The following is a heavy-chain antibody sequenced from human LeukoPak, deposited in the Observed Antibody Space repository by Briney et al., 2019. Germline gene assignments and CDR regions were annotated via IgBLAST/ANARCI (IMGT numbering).Heavy chain of an antibody. CDR2: ISYSGST. J-gene: IGHJ5*02. V-gene: IGHV4-59*01. CDR3: AREGTAGTNLNWFNP. D-gene: IGHD1-1*01. CDR1: GGSISSYY. Sequence: SDTLSLTCTFSGGSISSYYWSWIRQPPGKGVEWSGYISYSGSTNFNPSLKSRVTISVDTSKNQFSLKLSSVTAADTAVYYCAREGTAGTNLNWFNPWGQGTLVTVSS.